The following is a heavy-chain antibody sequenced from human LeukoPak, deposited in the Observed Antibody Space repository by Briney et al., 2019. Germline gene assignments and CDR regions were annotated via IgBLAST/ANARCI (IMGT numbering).Heavy chain of an antibody. CDR3: ARAATYYYDSSGNWFDP. V-gene: IGHV4-39*07. D-gene: IGHD3-22*01. Sequence: SETLSLTCTVSGGSISSSSYYWGWIRQPPGKGLEWIGSIYYSGSTYYNPSLKSRVTISVDTSKNQFSLKLSSVTAADTAVYYCARAATYYYDSSGNWFDPWGQGTLVTVSS. J-gene: IGHJ5*02. CDR1: GGSISSSSYY. CDR2: IYYSGST.